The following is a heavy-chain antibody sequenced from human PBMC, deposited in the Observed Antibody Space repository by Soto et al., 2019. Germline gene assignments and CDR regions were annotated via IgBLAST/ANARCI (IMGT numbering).Heavy chain of an antibody. CDR2: IIPILGIA. D-gene: IGHD2-21*01. Sequence: ASVKVSCKASGGTFSSYTISWVRQAPGQGLEWMGRIIPILGIANYAQKFQGRVTITADKSTSTAYMELSSLRSEDTAAYYCASADCGGDCYLVYWGQGTLVTVSS. CDR3: ASADCGGDCYLVY. V-gene: IGHV1-69*02. CDR1: GGTFSSYT. J-gene: IGHJ4*02.